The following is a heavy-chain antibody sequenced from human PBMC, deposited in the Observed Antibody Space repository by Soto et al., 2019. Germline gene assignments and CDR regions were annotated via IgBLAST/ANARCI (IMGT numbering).Heavy chain of an antibody. V-gene: IGHV3-11*05. Sequence: GGSLRLSCAASGFTFSDYYMSWIRQAPGKGLEWVSYISSSSSYTNYADSVKGRFTISRDNAKNSLYLQMNSLRAEDTAVYYCARDRYDILTGYPGARSMDVWGQGTTVTVSS. CDR1: GFTFSDYY. D-gene: IGHD3-9*01. J-gene: IGHJ6*02. CDR3: ARDRYDILTGYPGARSMDV. CDR2: ISSSSSYT.